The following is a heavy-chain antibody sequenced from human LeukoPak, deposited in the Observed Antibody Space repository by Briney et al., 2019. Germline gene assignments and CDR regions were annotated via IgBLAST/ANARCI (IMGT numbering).Heavy chain of an antibody. Sequence: PGGSLRLSCAASGFTLRNYWMSWVRQAPGKGLEWVANIKQDGSEKYYVDSVKGRFTISRDNARDSLYLQMNSLRGEDTAVYYCARDRDYYNYFEYWGQGTLVTVSS. D-gene: IGHD3-10*01. CDR1: GFTLRNYW. J-gene: IGHJ4*02. CDR2: IKQDGSEK. CDR3: ARDRDYYNYFEY. V-gene: IGHV3-7*04.